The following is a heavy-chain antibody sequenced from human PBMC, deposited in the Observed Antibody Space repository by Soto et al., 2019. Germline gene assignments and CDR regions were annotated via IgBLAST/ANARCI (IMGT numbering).Heavy chain of an antibody. CDR1: GFTFSSYT. Sequence: GGSLRLSCAASGFTFSSYTMNWVRQAPGKGLEWVSSISSSSSYIYYADSVKGRFTISRDNAKNSLYLQMNSPRAEDTAVYYCARDKGLEMATPYFDYWGQGTLVTVSS. D-gene: IGHD5-12*01. CDR2: ISSSSSYI. V-gene: IGHV3-21*01. CDR3: ARDKGLEMATPYFDY. J-gene: IGHJ4*02.